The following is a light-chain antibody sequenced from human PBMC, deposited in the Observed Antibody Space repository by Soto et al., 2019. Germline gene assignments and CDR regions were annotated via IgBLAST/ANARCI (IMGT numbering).Light chain of an antibody. J-gene: IGKJ4*01. CDR3: KKYNSAPSLT. V-gene: IGKV1-27*01. Sequence: DIQMTQSPSSLSASVGDRVTITCRASQGISNFLAWYQQKPGKVPKLLIYAASTLQSGVPSRLSGSGSGTDLTLTISSRQPQDVAPYYCKKYNSAPSLTFAGGTKVEIK. CDR2: AAS. CDR1: QGISNF.